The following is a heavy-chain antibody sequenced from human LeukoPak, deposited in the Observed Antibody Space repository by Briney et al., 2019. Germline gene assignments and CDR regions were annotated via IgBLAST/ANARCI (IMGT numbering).Heavy chain of an antibody. J-gene: IGHJ4*02. Sequence: GWSLRLSCAASGFTFNSYAMHWVRQAPGKGLEWVAAISYDGSNKYYADSVKGRFTISRDNSKNTLYLQMNSLRAEDTAVYYCARDYRIAAAGTDYWGQGTLVTVSS. CDR3: ARDYRIAAAGTDY. D-gene: IGHD6-13*01. CDR1: GFTFNSYA. CDR2: ISYDGSNK. V-gene: IGHV3-30-3*01.